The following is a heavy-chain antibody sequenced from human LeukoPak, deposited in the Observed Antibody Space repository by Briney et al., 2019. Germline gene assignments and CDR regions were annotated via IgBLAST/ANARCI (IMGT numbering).Heavy chain of an antibody. CDR2: TYYRSKWYY. J-gene: IGHJ4*02. V-gene: IGHV6-1*01. CDR3: ARREAGFDY. Sequence: SQTLSLTCAISGDSVSSNSATWNWIRQSPSRGLEWLGRTYYRSKWYYDYAVSVKSRVTIIPDTSRNQFSLQLNSVTPENTAMYYCARREAGFDYWGQGTLVTVSS. CDR1: GDSVSSNSAT. D-gene: IGHD6-19*01.